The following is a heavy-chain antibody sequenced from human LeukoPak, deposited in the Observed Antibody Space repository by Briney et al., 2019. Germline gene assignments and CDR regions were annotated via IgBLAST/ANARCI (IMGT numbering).Heavy chain of an antibody. J-gene: IGHJ4*02. CDR2: IKQDGSEK. CDR1: GFTFSSYW. V-gene: IGHV3-7*01. D-gene: IGHD3-3*01. CDR3: ARCPDFWSGYADY. Sequence: GGSLRLSCAASGFTFSSYWMSWVRQAPGKGLEWVANIKQDGSEKYYVGSVKGRFTISRDNAKNSLYLQMNSLRAEDTAVYYCARCPDFWSGYADYWGQGTLVTVSS.